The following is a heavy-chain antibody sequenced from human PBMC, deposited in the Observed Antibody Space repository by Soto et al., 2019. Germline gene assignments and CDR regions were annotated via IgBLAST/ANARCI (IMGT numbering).Heavy chain of an antibody. Sequence: DSVQVSCQASGYTFPTYDIHWMRQPTGQGLEWMGWMNPYSGNTGYAQKFQGRVTVTRNTSISTVYMELSGLRPDDTAVYYCARRKERSGPHYFDYWGQGSQVTVSS. V-gene: IGHV1-8*01. CDR3: ARRKERSGPHYFDY. D-gene: IGHD6-25*01. CDR2: MNPYSGNT. J-gene: IGHJ4*02. CDR1: GYTFPTYD.